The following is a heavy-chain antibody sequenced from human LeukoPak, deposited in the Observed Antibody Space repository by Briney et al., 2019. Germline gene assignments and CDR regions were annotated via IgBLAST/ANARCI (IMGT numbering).Heavy chain of an antibody. CDR3: ARRYPPAYCSSTSCYAPTWSYFDY. J-gene: IGHJ4*02. CDR1: GGSISSGGYS. Sequence: SQTLSLTCAVSGGSISSGGYSWSWIRQPPGKGLEWIGYIYHSGSTYYNPSLKSRVTISVDRSKNQFSLKLSSVTAADTAVYYCARRYPPAYCSSTSCYAPTWSYFDYWGQGTLVTVSS. D-gene: IGHD2-2*01. V-gene: IGHV4-30-2*01. CDR2: IYHSGST.